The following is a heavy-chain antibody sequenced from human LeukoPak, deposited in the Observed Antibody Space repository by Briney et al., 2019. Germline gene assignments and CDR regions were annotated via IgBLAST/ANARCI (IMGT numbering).Heavy chain of an antibody. J-gene: IGHJ4*02. D-gene: IGHD3-10*01. Sequence: SVKVSCKVSGYTLTELSMHRVRQAPGKGLEWMGGFDPEDGETIYAQKFQGRVTMTEDTSTDTAYMELSSLRSEDTAVYYCVVYYGSGSYYTYSFDYWGQGTLVTVSS. CDR3: VVYYGSGSYYTYSFDY. CDR2: FDPEDGET. V-gene: IGHV1-24*01. CDR1: GYTLTELS.